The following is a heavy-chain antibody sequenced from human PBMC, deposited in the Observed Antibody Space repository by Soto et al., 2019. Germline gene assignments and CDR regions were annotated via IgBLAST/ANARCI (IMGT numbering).Heavy chain of an antibody. J-gene: IGHJ4*02. CDR1: GYTFTSHD. CDR2: MDPNSGHT. CDR3: ARKLGLRGYDY. D-gene: IGHD5-12*01. V-gene: IGHV1-8*01. Sequence: QVQLVQSGAEVKKPGASVKVSCKASGYTFTSHDINWVRQATGQGLEWMGWMDPNSGHTVYGQKFQGRVTMTRNTSISTAYMELNSLRAEDTAVYYCARKLGLRGYDYWGQGTLVSVSS.